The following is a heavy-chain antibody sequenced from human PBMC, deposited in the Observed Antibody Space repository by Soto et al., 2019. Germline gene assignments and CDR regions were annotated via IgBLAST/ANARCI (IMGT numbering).Heavy chain of an antibody. CDR2: IVPMLGTP. V-gene: IGHV1-69*01. Sequence: QVQLVQSGAEVKEPGSSVRVSCKASGGTFDNFIMNWVRQTPGQGLEWMGGIVPMLGTPTYAEKFKGRVTISATGWTRKRYIEERLLRSEDSANHSCPRNASQSDAHSQYSDLEVSGQGIKMIVSS. D-gene: IGHD2-21*02. CDR3: PRNASQSDAHSQYSDLEV. J-gene: IGHJ6*02. CDR1: GGTFDNFI.